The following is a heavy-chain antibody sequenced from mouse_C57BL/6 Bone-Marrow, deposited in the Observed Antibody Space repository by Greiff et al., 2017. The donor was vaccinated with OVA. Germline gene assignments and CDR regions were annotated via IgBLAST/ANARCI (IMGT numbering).Heavy chain of an antibody. Sequence: DVQLQESGPELVKPGASVKISCKASGYSFTGYYMNWVKQSPEKSLEWIGEINPSTGGTTYNQKFKAKATLTVDKSSSTAYMQLKSLTSEDSAVYYCARERTTAYYFDYWGQGTTLTVSS. CDR3: ARERTTAYYFDY. V-gene: IGHV1-42*01. CDR2: INPSTGGT. CDR1: GYSFTGYY. J-gene: IGHJ2*01. D-gene: IGHD1-2*01.